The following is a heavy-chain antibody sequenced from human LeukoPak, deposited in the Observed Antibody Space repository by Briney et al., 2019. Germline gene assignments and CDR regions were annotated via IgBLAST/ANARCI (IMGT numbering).Heavy chain of an antibody. J-gene: IGHJ6*02. Sequence: GGSLILSCAASGFTFSSFGMNWVRQAPGKGLEWVSSISSGTTYIYYADSVKGRFTISRDNAKNSLYLQMNSLRAEDTAVYFCAGSSDRYGMDVWGQGTTVTVSS. CDR1: GFTFSSFG. CDR3: AGSSDRYGMDV. D-gene: IGHD2-15*01. V-gene: IGHV3-21*01. CDR2: ISSGTTYI.